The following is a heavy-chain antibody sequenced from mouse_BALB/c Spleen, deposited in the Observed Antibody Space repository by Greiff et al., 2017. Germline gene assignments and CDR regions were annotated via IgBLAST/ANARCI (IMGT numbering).Heavy chain of an antibody. J-gene: IGHJ4*01. CDR2: IWAGGST. V-gene: IGHV2-9*02. CDR3: ARERDDGYYVYAMDY. D-gene: IGHD2-3*01. Sequence: QVQLKESGPGLVAPSQSLSITCTVSGFSLTSYGVHWVRQPPGKGLEWLGVIWAGGSTNYNSALMSRLSISKDNSKSQVFLKMNSLQTDDTAMYYCARERDDGYYVYAMDYWGQGTSVTVSS. CDR1: GFSLTSYG.